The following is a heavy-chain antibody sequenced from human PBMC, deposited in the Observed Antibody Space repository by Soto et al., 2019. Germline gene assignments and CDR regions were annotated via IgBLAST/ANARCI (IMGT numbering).Heavy chain of an antibody. CDR3: ARDQDIVVVVAATEYYYYYMDV. V-gene: IGHV3-21*01. Sequence: GGSLRLSCAASGFTFSSYSMNWVRQAPGKGLEWVSSISSSSSYIYYADSVKGRFTISRDNAKNSLYLQMNSLRAEDTAVYYCARDQDIVVVVAATEYYYYYMDVWGKGTTVTVSS. CDR2: ISSSSSYI. J-gene: IGHJ6*03. CDR1: GFTFSSYS. D-gene: IGHD2-15*01.